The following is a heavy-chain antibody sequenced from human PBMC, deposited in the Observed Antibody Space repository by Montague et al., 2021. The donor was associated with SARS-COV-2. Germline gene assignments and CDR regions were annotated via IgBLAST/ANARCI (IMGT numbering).Heavy chain of an antibody. CDR1: GVSISSGDYS. CDR3: ARKIIANAFDV. Sequence: TLSLTCTVSGVSISSGDYSWNWMRQSQGKGLEWIGFIYESGSTLYNPSLKSRITISVDRSKNQFSLRLNSVTAADTAVYSCARKIIANAFDVWGQGTTVTVSS. CDR2: IYESGST. V-gene: IGHV4-30-2*06. J-gene: IGHJ3*01. D-gene: IGHD2/OR15-2a*01.